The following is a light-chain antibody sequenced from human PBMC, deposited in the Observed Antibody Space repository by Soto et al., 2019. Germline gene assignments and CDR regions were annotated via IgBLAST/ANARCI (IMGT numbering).Light chain of an antibody. J-gene: IGKJ2*01. CDR3: QQRYNAPYN. CDR2: SAS. CDR1: QNIGTS. V-gene: IGKV1-39*01. Sequence: DIQMTQSPSSLSVSVGDRVTITCRASQNIGTSLNWYQMKLGRAPKLLIYSASTLQSGAPSRFSGGGSGTDFTLTINSLQPEDFATYSCQQRYNAPYNFGQGTMLEIK.